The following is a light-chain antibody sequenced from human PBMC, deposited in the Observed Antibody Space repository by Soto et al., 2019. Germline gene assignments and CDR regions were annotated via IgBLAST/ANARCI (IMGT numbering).Light chain of an antibody. V-gene: IGKV1-17*01. J-gene: IGKJ3*01. Sequence: DIQMTQSPSSLSASVGDRVTITCRASQGIRNDLGWYQQKPGKAPKRLIYAASSLQSGVPSRFSGSGSGTEFTLTISSLQPEDVGTYFCQQSYSAPRITFGPGTRVDIK. CDR1: QGIRND. CDR2: AAS. CDR3: QQSYSAPRIT.